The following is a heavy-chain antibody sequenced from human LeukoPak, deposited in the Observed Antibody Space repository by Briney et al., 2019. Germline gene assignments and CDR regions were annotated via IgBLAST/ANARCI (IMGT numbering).Heavy chain of an antibody. D-gene: IGHD3-10*01. CDR3: ARPGSAGSSEYFQH. Sequence: GESLKISCQGSGYSFTNYWIAWVRQMPRKGLEWMGIIYPGDSDTRYSPSFQGQVTISADKSISTAYLQWSSLRASDTAMYYCARPGSAGSSEYFQHWGQGTLVTVSS. V-gene: IGHV5-51*01. J-gene: IGHJ1*01. CDR1: GYSFTNYW. CDR2: IYPGDSDT.